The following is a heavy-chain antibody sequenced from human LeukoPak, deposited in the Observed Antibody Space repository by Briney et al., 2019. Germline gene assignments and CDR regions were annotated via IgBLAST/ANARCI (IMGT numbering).Heavy chain of an antibody. CDR3: ARYGDSSFDY. V-gene: IGHV4-61*02. J-gene: IGHJ4*02. CDR2: IYTSGST. CDR1: GGSISSGTYY. Sequence: SQTLSLTCSVSGGSISSGTYYWSWIRQPAGKGLEWIGRIYTSGSTNYNPSLKSRVTISVDRSKNQFSLKLSSVTAADTAVYFCARYGDSSFDYWGQGTLVTVSS. D-gene: IGHD4-17*01.